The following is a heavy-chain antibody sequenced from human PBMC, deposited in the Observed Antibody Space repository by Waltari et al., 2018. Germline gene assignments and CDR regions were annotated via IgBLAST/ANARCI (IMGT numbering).Heavy chain of an antibody. CDR1: GFTFGDYA. Sequence: EVQLVESGGGLVQPGRSLRLSCTASGFTFGDYAMSWFRQAPGKGLEWVGFIRSKAYGGTTEYAASVKGRFTISRDDSKSIAYLQMNSLKTEDTAVYYCTRDQKYYYDSSGYFDYWGQGTLVTVSS. CDR2: IRSKAYGGTT. D-gene: IGHD3-22*01. J-gene: IGHJ4*02. CDR3: TRDQKYYYDSSGYFDY. V-gene: IGHV3-49*03.